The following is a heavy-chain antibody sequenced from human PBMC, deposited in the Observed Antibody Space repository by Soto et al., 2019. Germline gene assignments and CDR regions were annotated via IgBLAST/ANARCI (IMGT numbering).Heavy chain of an antibody. Sequence: QVQLVESGGGVVQPGRSLRLSCAASGFTFSSYGMHWVRQAPGKGLEWVAVIWYDGSNKYYADSVKGRFTISRDNSKNTLYLQMNSLRAEDTTVYYCARETAEAGGWIVNYYYYGMDVWGQGTTVTVSS. J-gene: IGHJ6*02. CDR3: ARETAEAGGWIVNYYYYGMDV. CDR2: IWYDGSNK. D-gene: IGHD1-26*01. V-gene: IGHV3-33*01. CDR1: GFTFSSYG.